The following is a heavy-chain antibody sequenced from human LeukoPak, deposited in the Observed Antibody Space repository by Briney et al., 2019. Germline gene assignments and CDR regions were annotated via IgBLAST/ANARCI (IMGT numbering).Heavy chain of an antibody. J-gene: IGHJ5*02. V-gene: IGHV3-30*18. CDR2: ISYDGSNK. Sequence: GGSLRLSCAASGFTFSIYGMHWVRQAPGKGLEWVAVISYDGSNKYYVDSVKGRFTISRDNSKNTLYLQMNSLRAEDTAVYYCAKNALRYCSGGSCYWFDPWGQGTLVTVSS. CDR1: GFTFSIYG. CDR3: AKNALRYCSGGSCYWFDP. D-gene: IGHD2-15*01.